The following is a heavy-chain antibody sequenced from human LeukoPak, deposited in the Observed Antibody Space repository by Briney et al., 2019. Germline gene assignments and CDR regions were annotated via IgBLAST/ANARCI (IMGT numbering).Heavy chain of an antibody. CDR3: VRDWDHFDFDS. CDR2: IKGDGSHT. J-gene: IGHJ5*01. V-gene: IGHV3-74*01. D-gene: IGHD3-9*01. CDR1: GFTSSNYW. Sequence: QPGGSLRLSCAASGFTSSNYWMHWVRQAPGKGLVWVSRIKGDGSHTIYADSVKGRFTISRDNAKNTLYLQMKSLRAEDTAVYYCVRDWDHFDFDSWGQGTLVTVSS.